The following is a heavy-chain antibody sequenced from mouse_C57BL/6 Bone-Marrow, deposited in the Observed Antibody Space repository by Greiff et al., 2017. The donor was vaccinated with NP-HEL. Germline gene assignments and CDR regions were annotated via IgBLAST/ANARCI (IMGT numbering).Heavy chain of an antibody. V-gene: IGHV14-4*01. CDR3: PYDYDGYFDY. CDR1: GFNIKDDY. Sequence: EVQLQQSGAELVRPGASVKLSCTASGFNIKDDYMHWVKQRPEQGLEWIGWIDPENGDTEYASKFKGKATITADTSSNTAYLQLSSLASEDTAVYYCPYDYDGYFDYWGQGTTLTVSS. CDR2: IDPENGDT. D-gene: IGHD2-4*01. J-gene: IGHJ2*01.